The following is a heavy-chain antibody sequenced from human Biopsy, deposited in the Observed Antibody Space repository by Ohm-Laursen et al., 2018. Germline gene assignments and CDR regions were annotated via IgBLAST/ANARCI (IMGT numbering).Heavy chain of an antibody. CDR3: ARIPILVVPAAIVYRHRRHLQGLDV. CDR2: IDWDDAK. J-gene: IGHJ6*02. D-gene: IGHD2-2*02. V-gene: IGHV2-70*04. Sequence: PTQTLTLTCTFSGFSLRTSGIRMSWVRQPPGKALEWLARIDWDDAKFYSESLKTRLTISKGTSENHVVLTLSDVAPVDTATYYCARIPILVVPAAIVYRHRRHLQGLDVWGQGTTVIVSS. CDR1: GFSLRTSGIR.